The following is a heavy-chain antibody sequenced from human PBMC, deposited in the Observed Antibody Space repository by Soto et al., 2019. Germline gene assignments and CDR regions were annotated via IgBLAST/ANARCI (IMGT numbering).Heavy chain of an antibody. D-gene: IGHD3-10*01. Sequence: VGSLRLSCSASGFTFSSYAMHWVRQAPGKGLEYVSAISSNGGSTYYADAVKGRFTISRDNSKNTLYLQMSSLRAEDKAVYYCVKDGAMVRGVSDAFDIWRQGTMVTVSS. CDR1: GFTFSSYA. CDR3: VKDGAMVRGVSDAFDI. J-gene: IGHJ3*02. V-gene: IGHV3-64D*06. CDR2: ISSNGGST.